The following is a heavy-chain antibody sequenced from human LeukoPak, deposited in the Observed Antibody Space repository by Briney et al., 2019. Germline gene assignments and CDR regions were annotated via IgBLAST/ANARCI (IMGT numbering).Heavy chain of an antibody. J-gene: IGHJ4*02. CDR3: ARDSTGGSYGY. V-gene: IGHV4-39*07. CDR1: GGSISSYY. CDR2: IYYSGST. D-gene: IGHD1-26*01. Sequence: SETLSLTCTVSGGSISSYYWSWIRQPPGKGLEWIGSIYYSGSTYYNPSLKSRVTISVDTSKNQFSLKLSSVTAADTAVYYCARDSTGGSYGYWGQGTLVTVSS.